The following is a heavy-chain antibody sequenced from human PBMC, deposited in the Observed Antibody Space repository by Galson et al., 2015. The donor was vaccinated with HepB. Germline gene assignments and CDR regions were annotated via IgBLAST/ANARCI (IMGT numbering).Heavy chain of an antibody. CDR1: GFTFGSYA. CDR3: AKEMLGWTDLSGADH. J-gene: IGHJ4*02. CDR2: INAPGRST. V-gene: IGHV3-23*01. D-gene: IGHD1-1*01. Sequence: SLRLSCAGSGFTFGSYALSWVRQAPGKGLEWVSAINAPGRSTYYADSVKGRFTISRDNSKNTLYLQMNSLRAEDTAIYYCAKEMLGWTDLSGADHWGQGTLVTVSS.